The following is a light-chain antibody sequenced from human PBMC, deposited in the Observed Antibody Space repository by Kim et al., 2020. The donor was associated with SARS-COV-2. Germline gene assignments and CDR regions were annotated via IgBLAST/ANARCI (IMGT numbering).Light chain of an antibody. V-gene: IGKV3-20*01. CDR1: QSVSADS. J-gene: IGKJ1*01. Sequence: SPGERATLSCRASQSVSADSLAWYQQKRGQAPRLLIYGASTRATGIPDRFSGSASGTDFTLTISRLEPEDFAVYYCQQYGRSRWTFGQGTKVDIK. CDR2: GAS. CDR3: QQYGRSRWT.